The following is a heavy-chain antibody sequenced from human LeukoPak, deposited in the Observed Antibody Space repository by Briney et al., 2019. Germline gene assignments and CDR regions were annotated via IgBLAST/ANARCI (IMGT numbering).Heavy chain of an antibody. J-gene: IGHJ4*02. Sequence: SETLSPTCAVSGGSISSGGYSWSWIRQPPGKGLEWIGYIYHSGSTYYNPSLKSRVTISVDRSKNQFSLKLSSVTAADTAVYYCASIRWALGFDYWGQGTLVTVSS. CDR2: IYHSGST. CDR3: ASIRWALGFDY. CDR1: GGSISSGGYS. D-gene: IGHD3-16*01. V-gene: IGHV4-30-2*01.